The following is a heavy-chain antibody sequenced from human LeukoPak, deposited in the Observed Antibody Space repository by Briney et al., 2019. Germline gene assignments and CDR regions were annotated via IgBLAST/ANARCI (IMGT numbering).Heavy chain of an antibody. CDR2: ISTSGSTI. D-gene: IGHD5-12*01. CDR3: ARDLGGYSGPSAY. CDR1: GFTVSTNY. Sequence: NPGGSLRLSCAASGFTVSTNYMIWVRQAPGKGLEWVSYISTSGSTIHYADSVRGRFTISRDNAKNSLYLQMNSLRADDTAVYYCARDLGGYSGPSAYWGQGALVTVSS. V-gene: IGHV3-11*01. J-gene: IGHJ4*02.